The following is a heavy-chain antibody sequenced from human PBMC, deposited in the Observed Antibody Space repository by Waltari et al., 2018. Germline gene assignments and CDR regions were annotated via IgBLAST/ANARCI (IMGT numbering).Heavy chain of an antibody. V-gene: IGHV4-39*01. J-gene: IGHJ4*02. D-gene: IGHD3-10*01. Sequence: QLQLQESGPGLVKPSETLSLSCTVSGGSISSGSYYWGWIRQPPGKGLEWIGSMYYSGSNYDNPSLGSRVTISVDKSKNQFSLNLSSVSAADTAVYYCARSVYYYGSGSVYRIWDYWGQGTLVTVSS. CDR1: GGSISSGSYY. CDR3: ARSVYYYGSGSVYRIWDY. CDR2: MYYSGSN.